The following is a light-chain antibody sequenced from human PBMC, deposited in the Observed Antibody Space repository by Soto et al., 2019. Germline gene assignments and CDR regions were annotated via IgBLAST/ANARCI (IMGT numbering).Light chain of an antibody. CDR2: GAS. J-gene: IGKJ1*01. CDR3: QQYHSSPTWT. Sequence: DIQMTQSPSSLSASVGDRVTITCRAGQSISTYLSWYQQKPGKVPKLLIYGASSLQTGVPSRFSGSGSGTEFIFTISSLQPEDFATYYCQQYHSSPTWTFGQGTKVEIK. V-gene: IGKV1-39*01. CDR1: QSISTY.